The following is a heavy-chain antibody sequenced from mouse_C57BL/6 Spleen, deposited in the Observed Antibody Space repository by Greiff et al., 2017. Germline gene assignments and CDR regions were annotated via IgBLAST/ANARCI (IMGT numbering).Heavy chain of an antibody. CDR1: GYTFTSYW. V-gene: IGHV1-7*01. J-gene: IGHJ4*01. Sequence: VQLVESGAELAKPGASVKLSCKASGYTFTSYWMHWVKQRPGQGLEWIGYINPSSGYTKYNQKFKDKDTLTADKSSSTAYMQLSILTSEDSAVYYGAIQAYEYNNAMDYWGQGTSVTVAS. CDR2: INPSSGYT. CDR3: AIQAYEYNNAMDY. D-gene: IGHD2-4*01.